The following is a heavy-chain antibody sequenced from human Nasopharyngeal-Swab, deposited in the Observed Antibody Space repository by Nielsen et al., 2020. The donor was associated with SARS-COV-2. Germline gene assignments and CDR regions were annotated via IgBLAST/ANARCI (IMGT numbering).Heavy chain of an antibody. CDR3: ASDVDYGRRDGMDV. D-gene: IGHD4/OR15-4a*01. Sequence: ASVKVSCKASPYTFTGDYMHWVRQAPGQGLEWMGWINPNSGGTNYAKKFQGRVTMTRDTPISTAYMELSRLRSDDTAVYYGASDVDYGRRDGMDVWGQGTTVTVSS. V-gene: IGHV1-2*02. J-gene: IGHJ6*02. CDR1: PYTFTGDY. CDR2: INPNSGGT.